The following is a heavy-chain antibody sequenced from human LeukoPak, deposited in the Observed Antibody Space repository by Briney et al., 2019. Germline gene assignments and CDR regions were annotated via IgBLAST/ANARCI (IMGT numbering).Heavy chain of an antibody. J-gene: IGHJ6*03. Sequence: ASVKVSCKASGGTFSSYAISWVRQAPGQGLEWMGWINPNSGGTNYAQKFQGRVTMTRDTSISTAYLELSRLRSDDTAVYYCARESPNSGYPQRYYYYYYYMDVWGKGTTVTISS. CDR3: ARESPNSGYPQRYYYYYYYMDV. CDR2: INPNSGGT. V-gene: IGHV1-2*02. CDR1: GGTFSSYA. D-gene: IGHD5-12*01.